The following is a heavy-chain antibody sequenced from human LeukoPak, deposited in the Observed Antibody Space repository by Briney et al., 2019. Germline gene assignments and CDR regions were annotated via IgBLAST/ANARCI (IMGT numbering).Heavy chain of an antibody. J-gene: IGHJ6*04. V-gene: IGHV1-69*06. CDR1: GGTFSSYA. Sequence: ASVKFSCKPSGGTFSSYAISWVRQAPGQGLEWMGGIIPIFGTANYAQKFQGRVTIPADKSTSTAYMELSSLRSEDTAVYYCARVSRGRYSYGPRYYCMVVWGRGTTVTVSS. CDR3: ARVSRGRYSYGPRYYCMVV. CDR2: IIPIFGTA. D-gene: IGHD5-18*01.